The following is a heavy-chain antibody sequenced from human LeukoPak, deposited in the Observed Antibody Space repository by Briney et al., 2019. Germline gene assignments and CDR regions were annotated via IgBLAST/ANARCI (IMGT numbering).Heavy chain of an antibody. V-gene: IGHV3-23*01. CDR1: GFTFSSYA. CDR2: ISGSGGST. J-gene: IGHJ4*02. CDR3: AKGLNHTPIQLVFDY. D-gene: IGHD5-18*01. Sequence: GGSLRLSCAASGFTFSSYAVSWVRQAPGKGLEWVSAISGSGGSTYYADSVKGRFTISRDNSKNTLYLQMNSLRAEDTAVYYCAKGLNHTPIQLVFDYWGQGTLVTVSS.